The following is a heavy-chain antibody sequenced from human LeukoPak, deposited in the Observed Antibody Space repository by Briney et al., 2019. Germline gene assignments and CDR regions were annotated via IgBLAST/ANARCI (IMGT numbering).Heavy chain of an antibody. CDR2: IKQDGREK. V-gene: IGHV3-7*03. D-gene: IGHD2-8*01. CDR1: QFTFSRYW. CDR3: AREGYCTNGVCYFAY. J-gene: IGHJ4*02. Sequence: GGSLRLSCAASQFTFSRYWMSWVRQAPGKGVEGVAKIKQDGREKYYVDSVKGGFTISRDNAKNSLYLQMNSLRAEDTALYYCAREGYCTNGVCYFAYWGQGTLVTVSS.